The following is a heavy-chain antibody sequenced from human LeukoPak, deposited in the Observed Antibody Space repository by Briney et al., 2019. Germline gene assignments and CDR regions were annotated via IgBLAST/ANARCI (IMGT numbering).Heavy chain of an antibody. CDR1: GFAFDMYS. D-gene: IGHD5-12*01. V-gene: IGHV3-21*06. CDR2: IGISGLT. J-gene: IGHJ4*02. Sequence: GGSLRLPCAASGFAFDMYSINWVRQAPGKGLEWVSTIGISGLTYYTDSVRGRFTISRDSPKNSIYLQMNSLRAEDTAVYYCARDRQYSGHDPWSGFDSWGQGTLVTVSS. CDR3: ARDRQYSGHDPWSGFDS.